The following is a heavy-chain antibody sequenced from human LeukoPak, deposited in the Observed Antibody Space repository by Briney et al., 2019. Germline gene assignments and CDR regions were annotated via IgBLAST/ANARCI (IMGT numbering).Heavy chain of an antibody. CDR2: INADGGTK. CDR3: ASHDMSEIP. V-gene: IGHV3-64*01. CDR1: GFSLSNSG. D-gene: IGHD3-22*01. J-gene: IGHJ5*02. Sequence: GGSLRLSCAASGFSLSNSGMHWVRQAPGKGLEYVSSINADGGTKYYANSVKGRFSISRDNSKNTMYLQLGNVRPDDMAVYYCASHDMSEIPWGPGTLVTVPS.